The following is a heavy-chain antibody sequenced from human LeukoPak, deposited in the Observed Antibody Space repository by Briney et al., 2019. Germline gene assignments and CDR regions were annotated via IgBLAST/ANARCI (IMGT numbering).Heavy chain of an antibody. Sequence: EASVKVSCKASGYTFTGYYMHWVRQAPGQGLEWMGWINPNSGGTNYAQKLQGRVTMTTDTSMSTAYMELRSLRSDDTAVYYCARDIPRELLFTLLDYWGQGTLVTVSS. CDR1: GYTFTGYY. CDR3: ARDIPRELLFTLLDY. D-gene: IGHD1-26*01. J-gene: IGHJ4*02. V-gene: IGHV1-2*02. CDR2: INPNSGGT.